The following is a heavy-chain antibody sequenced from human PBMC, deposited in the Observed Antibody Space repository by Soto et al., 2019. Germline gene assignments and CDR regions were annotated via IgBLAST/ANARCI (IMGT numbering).Heavy chain of an antibody. CDR3: GKDVGDYVPYYYGVDV. CDR1: GFTFKTHA. D-gene: IGHD1-26*01. CDR2: IAYDGNEK. Sequence: QVQLVESGGGVVQPGTSLRLSCAASGFTFKTHAMHWVRQAPGKGLEWMAVIAYDGNEKFYPDSVKGRFTISRDNSKNALYLQINTLRNEDTAVYYCGKDVGDYVPYYYGVDVWGQGTTVIVSS. V-gene: IGHV3-30*18. J-gene: IGHJ6*02.